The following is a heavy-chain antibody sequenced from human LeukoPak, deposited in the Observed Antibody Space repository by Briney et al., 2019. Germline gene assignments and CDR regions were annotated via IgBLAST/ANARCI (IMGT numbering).Heavy chain of an antibody. CDR3: ARKVVIAAHRGNWFDP. Sequence: ASVKVSCKASGYTFTSYDINWVRQATGQGLEWMGWMNPNSGNTGYAQKFQGRVTMTRDTSISTAYMELSSLRSEDTAVYYCARKVVIAAHRGNWFDPWGQGTLVTVSS. J-gene: IGHJ5*02. CDR1: GYTFTSYD. V-gene: IGHV1-8*01. CDR2: MNPNSGNT. D-gene: IGHD6-6*01.